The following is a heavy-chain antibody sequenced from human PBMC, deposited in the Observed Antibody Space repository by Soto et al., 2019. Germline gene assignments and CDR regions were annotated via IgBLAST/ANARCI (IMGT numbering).Heavy chain of an antibody. CDR1: GYSFARYW. Sequence: ESLTISRQGSGYSFARYWIGLGRQMPGEGLEWMGIIYPGDSDTRYSPSFQGQVTISAAKSLRTAYLQWPSLNASDTASYYCARTRSFTLGFYYDGIDVWGQGTTVTVSS. CDR2: IYPGDSDT. D-gene: IGHD6-6*01. CDR3: ARTRSFTLGFYYDGIDV. J-gene: IGHJ6*02. V-gene: IGHV5-51*01.